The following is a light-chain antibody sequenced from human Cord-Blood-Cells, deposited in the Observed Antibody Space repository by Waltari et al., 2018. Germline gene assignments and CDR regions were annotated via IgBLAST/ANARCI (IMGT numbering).Light chain of an antibody. CDR3: CSYAGSYTWV. Sequence: QSALTQPRSVSGSPGQSVTISCTGTSSDVGGYNYVSWYQQHPGKAPKLMSYDVSKRPSGGPDRFSGSKSGNTASLTISGLRAEDEADYYCCSYAGSYTWVFGGGTKLTVL. V-gene: IGLV2-11*01. J-gene: IGLJ3*02. CDR2: DVS. CDR1: SSDVGGYNY.